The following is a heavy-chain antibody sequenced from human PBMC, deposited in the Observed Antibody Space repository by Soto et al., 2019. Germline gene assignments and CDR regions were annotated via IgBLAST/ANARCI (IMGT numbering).Heavy chain of an antibody. CDR3: ARDFYDSTGHY. Sequence: ASVKVSCKXSGYTFTGYYIHWVRQAPGQGLEWMGWINPNSGGTNYAQNFQGRVTMTRDTSISTAFMELSRLRSDDTAIYYCARDFYDSTGHYWGQGTLVTVSS. CDR2: INPNSGGT. V-gene: IGHV1-2*02. J-gene: IGHJ4*02. D-gene: IGHD3-22*01. CDR1: GYTFTGYY.